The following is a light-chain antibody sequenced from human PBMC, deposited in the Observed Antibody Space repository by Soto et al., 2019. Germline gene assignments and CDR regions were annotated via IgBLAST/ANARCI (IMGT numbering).Light chain of an antibody. J-gene: IGLJ1*01. V-gene: IGLV1-40*01. CDR2: GSS. Sequence: SVLTQPPSASGAPGQRVTISCTGSTSNIGADYDVHWYQQLPGTAPKLLIYGSSDRPSGVPDRFSGSKSGNSASLAITELQAEDEADYYCQSYDSSLINYVFGTGTKVTVL. CDR3: QSYDSSLINYV. CDR1: TSNIGADYD.